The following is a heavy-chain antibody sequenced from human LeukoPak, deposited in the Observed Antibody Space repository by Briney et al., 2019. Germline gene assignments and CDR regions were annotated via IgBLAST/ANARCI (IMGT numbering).Heavy chain of an antibody. V-gene: IGHV4-59*01. CDR1: GGSISTYY. Sequence: PSETLSLTCTVSGGSISTYYWSWIRQPPGKGLEWIGYIYNSESTNYNPSLKSRVTISMDTSKNQFSLRLSSVTAADTAVYYCARDVYSSSPNWGQGTPVTVSS. CDR2: IYNSEST. D-gene: IGHD6-6*01. CDR3: ARDVYSSSPN. J-gene: IGHJ4*02.